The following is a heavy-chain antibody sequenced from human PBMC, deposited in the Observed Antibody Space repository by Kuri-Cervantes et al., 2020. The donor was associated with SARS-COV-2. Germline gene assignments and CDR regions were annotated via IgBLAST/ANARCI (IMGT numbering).Heavy chain of an antibody. J-gene: IGHJ4*02. CDR3: VRVDCSAGTCYRRSFDY. CDR2: IYYSGST. Sequence: GSLRLSCTVSGGSISSSSYYWGWIRQPPGKGLEWIGSIYYSGSTYYNPSLNSRVTISVDTSKNQFSPKLTSVTAADTAVYYCVRVDCSAGTCYRRSFDYWGRGTLVTVSS. V-gene: IGHV4-39*01. D-gene: IGHD2-15*01. CDR1: GGSISSSSYY.